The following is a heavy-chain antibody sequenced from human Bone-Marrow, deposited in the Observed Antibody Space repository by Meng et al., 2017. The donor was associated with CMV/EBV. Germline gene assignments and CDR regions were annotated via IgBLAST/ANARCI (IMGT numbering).Heavy chain of an antibody. D-gene: IGHD3-3*01. CDR2: IKQDGSEK. V-gene: IGHV3-7*01. Sequence: GESLKISCAASGFTFSSYWMSWVRQAPGKGLEWVANIKQDGSEKYYVDSVKGRFTISRDNAKNSLYLQMNSLRAEDTAVYYCARELRFLEWLSSNWFDPWGQGTLVTVSS. CDR1: GFTFSSYW. CDR3: ARELRFLEWLSSNWFDP. J-gene: IGHJ5*02.